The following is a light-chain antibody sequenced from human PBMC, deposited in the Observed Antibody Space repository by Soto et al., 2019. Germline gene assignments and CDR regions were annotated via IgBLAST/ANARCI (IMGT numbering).Light chain of an antibody. CDR3: QQYDIWPLT. V-gene: IGKV3-15*01. J-gene: IGKJ4*01. CDR1: QSVRSN. Sequence: EVVMTQSPATLSVSPGERATLSCRASQSVRSNLAWYQQKPGQAPRLLVYGASTRATALPARFSGSGSGTEFTLTIASLQSEDFAVYYCQQYDIWPLTFGGGTKVEIK. CDR2: GAS.